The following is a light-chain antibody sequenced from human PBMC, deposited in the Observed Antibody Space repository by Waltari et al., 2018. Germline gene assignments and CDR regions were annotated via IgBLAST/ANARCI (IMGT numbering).Light chain of an antibody. CDR1: QSLMHSSGNNY. J-gene: IGKJ3*01. V-gene: IGKV2-28*01. Sequence: DIVMTQSPLSLSVTPGEPASISCRSSQSLMHSSGNNYLDWYVQKPGQSPQLLIYSGSNRDSGVPDRFSGSGSGTDFTLKISRVEAEDVGVYYCMQALETVTFGPGTKVDIK. CDR3: MQALETVT. CDR2: SGS.